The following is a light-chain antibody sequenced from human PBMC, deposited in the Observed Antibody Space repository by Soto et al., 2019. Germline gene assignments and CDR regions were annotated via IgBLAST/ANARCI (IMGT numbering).Light chain of an antibody. CDR3: NSYTSNNSWV. J-gene: IGLJ3*02. V-gene: IGLV2-14*03. CDR2: DVS. CDR1: SSDIGAFNY. Sequence: QSALTQPASVSGSPGQAITISCTGTSSDIGAFNYVSWYQQHPGTAPKLIIYDVSNRPSGVSDRFSGSKSGNAASLTISGLQAEDEADYYCNSYTSNNSWVFGGGTKLTVL.